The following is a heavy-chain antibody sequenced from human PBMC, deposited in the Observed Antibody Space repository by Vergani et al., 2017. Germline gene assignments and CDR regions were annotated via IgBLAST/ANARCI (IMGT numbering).Heavy chain of an antibody. Sequence: EVQLLESGGGLVQPGGSLRLSCAASGFTFSSYAMSWVRQAPGKGLEWVSAISGSGGSTYYADSVKGRFTISRDNSKNTLYLQMNSLRAEDTAVYYCARDCPFASIAAAVQGWFDPWGQGTLVTVSS. J-gene: IGHJ5*02. CDR1: GFTFSSYA. CDR3: ARDCPFASIAAAVQGWFDP. D-gene: IGHD6-13*01. V-gene: IGHV3-23*01. CDR2: ISGSGGST.